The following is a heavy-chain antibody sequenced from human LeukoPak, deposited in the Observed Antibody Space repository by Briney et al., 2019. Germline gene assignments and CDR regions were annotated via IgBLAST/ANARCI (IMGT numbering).Heavy chain of an antibody. D-gene: IGHD3-16*01. CDR2: IYPGNSDT. J-gene: IGHJ3*02. CDR3: ARQGGGKYTFDI. Sequence: GDSLKISCKCSGYSFTSHWIGWVRQMPGKGLEWMGVIYPGNSDTIYSPSFQGQVTISADKSITTAYPLWNSLTAADTAMFYCARQGGGKYTFDIWGQGTMVTVSS. CDR1: GYSFTSHW. V-gene: IGHV5-51*01.